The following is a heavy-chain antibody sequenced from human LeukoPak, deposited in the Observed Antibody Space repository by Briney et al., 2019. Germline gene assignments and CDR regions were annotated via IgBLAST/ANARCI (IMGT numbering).Heavy chain of an antibody. CDR1: GGSISSGGYY. D-gene: IGHD2-8*01. J-gene: IGHJ6*02. V-gene: IGHV4-31*03. CDR3: ARDFLMVYEQYYYYYGMDV. CDR2: IYYSGST. Sequence: SETLSLTCTVSGGSISSGGYYWSWIRQHPGKGLEWIGYIYYSGSTYYNPSLKSRVTISVDTSKNQFSLKLSSVTAADTAVYYCARDFLMVYEQYYYYYGMDVWGQGTTVTVSS.